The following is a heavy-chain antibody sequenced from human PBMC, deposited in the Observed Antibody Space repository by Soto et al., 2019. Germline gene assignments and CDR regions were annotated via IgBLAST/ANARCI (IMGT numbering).Heavy chain of an antibody. CDR3: AIVTAETAYHYFDF. J-gene: IGHJ4*02. CDR2: IDPSDSYI. V-gene: IGHV5-10-1*01. Sequence: VESLKISCKGSGYKFTNYWLRWLLQAPGKVLEWMGRIDPSDSYINYSPSFRGHVTISIDEPISTAHLQWSSLKASDTATYYCAIVTAETAYHYFDFWGQGTLVTVSS. D-gene: IGHD1-1*01. CDR1: GYKFTNYW.